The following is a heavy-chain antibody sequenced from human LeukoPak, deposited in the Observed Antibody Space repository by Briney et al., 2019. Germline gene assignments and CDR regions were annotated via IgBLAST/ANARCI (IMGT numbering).Heavy chain of an antibody. CDR3: ARVAIPDCSGGSCYRKRDWYFDL. J-gene: IGHJ2*01. CDR1: GGSISSYY. CDR2: IYYSGST. V-gene: IGHV4-59*01. Sequence: SETLSLTCTVSGGSISSYYWSWIRQPPGKGLEWIGYIYYSGSTNYNPSLKSRVTISVDTSKNQFSLKLSSVTAADTAVYYCARVAIPDCSGGSCYRKRDWYFDLWGRGTLVTVSS. D-gene: IGHD2-15*01.